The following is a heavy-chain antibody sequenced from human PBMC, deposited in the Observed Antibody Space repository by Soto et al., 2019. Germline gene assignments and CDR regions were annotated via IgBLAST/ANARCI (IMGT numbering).Heavy chain of an antibody. CDR3: ARPEGGYGSGYSWFDP. CDR1: GGSFSGYY. CDR2: IHHTGST. V-gene: IGHV4-34*01. D-gene: IGHD5-12*01. Sequence: KASETLSLTCAVYGGSFSGYYWSWIRQTPGGGLEWSGTIHHTGSTYYNPSLKSRVIISLDTSKNQFSLKLSSVTAADTALYYCARPEGGYGSGYSWFDPWGQGTRVTVSS. J-gene: IGHJ5*02.